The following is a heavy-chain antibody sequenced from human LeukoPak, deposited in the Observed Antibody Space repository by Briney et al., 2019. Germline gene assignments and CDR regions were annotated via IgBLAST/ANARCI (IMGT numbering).Heavy chain of an antibody. CDR2: IRSKAYGGTT. CDR3: TRDRTAKCFDY. V-gene: IGHV3-49*04. CDR1: GFTFGDCA. J-gene: IGHJ4*02. Sequence: GGSLILSCTASGFTFGDCAMSWVRQAPGKGLEWVGFIRSKAYGGTTEYAASVKGRFTISRDDSKSIAYLQMNSLKTEDTAVYYCTRDRTAKCFDYWGQGTLVTVSS. D-gene: IGHD2-21*02.